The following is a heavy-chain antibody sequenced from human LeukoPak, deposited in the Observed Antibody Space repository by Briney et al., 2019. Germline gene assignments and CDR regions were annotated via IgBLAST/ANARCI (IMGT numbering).Heavy chain of an antibody. D-gene: IGHD3-22*01. CDR2: MNPNSGNT. Sequence: ASVKVSCKASGYTFTSYDINWVRQAPGQGLEWMGWMNPNSGNTGYAQKFQGRVTMTRNTSIITTYMEQSSLRSEDTAVYYCARYYYDSSGYYYYFDYWGQGTLVTVSS. V-gene: IGHV1-8*01. CDR3: ARYYYDSSGYYYYFDY. J-gene: IGHJ4*02. CDR1: GYTFTSYD.